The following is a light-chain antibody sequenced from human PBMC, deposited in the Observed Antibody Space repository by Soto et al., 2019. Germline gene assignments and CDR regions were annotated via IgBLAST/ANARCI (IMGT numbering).Light chain of an antibody. Sequence: IQMTQSPSSLSASGGDRVTITCRASQGISNYLAWYQQQPGKVPRLLIYDAFSLESGVPSRFSGTGSGTEFTLTISSLQPDDLATYFCQQYHTVPYTFGQGTKLEIK. J-gene: IGKJ2*01. V-gene: IGKV1-13*02. CDR1: QGISNY. CDR3: QQYHTVPYT. CDR2: DAF.